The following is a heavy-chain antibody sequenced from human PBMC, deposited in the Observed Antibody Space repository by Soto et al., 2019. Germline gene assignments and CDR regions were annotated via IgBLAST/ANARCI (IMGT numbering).Heavy chain of an antibody. CDR2: TYYRSKWYN. CDR3: AGVAWFRGMDV. CDR1: GYSVSSNSGG. Sequence: SHTLSLTCDMSGYSVSSNSGGLNWIRQSSSRGLEWLGRTYYRSKWYNDYAVSVKSRIAINPDTSKNQLSLQLHSVTPEDTAVYYCAGVAWFRGMDVWGQGTPVTVS. D-gene: IGHD2-21*01. V-gene: IGHV6-1*01. J-gene: IGHJ6*02.